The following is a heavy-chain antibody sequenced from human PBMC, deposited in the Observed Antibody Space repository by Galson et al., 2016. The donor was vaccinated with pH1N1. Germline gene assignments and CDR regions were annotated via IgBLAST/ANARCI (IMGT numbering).Heavy chain of an antibody. CDR3: ARDGIAAAGIRRDQYYFDY. V-gene: IGHV6-1*01. CDR2: TYYRSKWYN. J-gene: IGHJ4*02. D-gene: IGHD6-13*01. Sequence: CAISGDSVSSNSAAWNWIRQSPSRGLEWLGRTYYRSKWYNDYAVSVKSRITINPDTSENQFSLQLNSVTPEDTVVYYCARDGIAAAGIRRDQYYFDYWGQGTLVTVSS. CDR1: GDSVSSNSAA.